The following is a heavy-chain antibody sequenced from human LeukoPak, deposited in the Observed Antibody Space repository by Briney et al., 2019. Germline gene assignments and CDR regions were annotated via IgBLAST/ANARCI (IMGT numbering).Heavy chain of an antibody. CDR2: INPKSGGT. CDR1: GYTFTDYY. V-gene: IGHV1-2*02. CDR3: ARAGVWDYSDSSGYHNGAFDI. J-gene: IGHJ3*02. D-gene: IGHD3-22*01. Sequence: ASVKVSCKTSGYTFTDYYIHWVRQAPGQGLEWMGWINPKSGGTNFAQKFQGRVTMTRDTSISTAYMELSRLRSDDTAVYYCARAGVWDYSDSSGYHNGAFDIWGQGTMVTVSS.